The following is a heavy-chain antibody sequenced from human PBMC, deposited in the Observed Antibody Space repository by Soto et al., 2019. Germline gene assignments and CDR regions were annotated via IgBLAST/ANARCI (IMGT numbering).Heavy chain of an antibody. V-gene: IGHV4-59*08. D-gene: IGHD2-21*02. CDR3: ARQRTSVVTQAYFDV. Sequence: PPPSLSATCTDSGAAIDSHCWSWIRTPPGKGLEWIGRVFYSGSTNYNPSLKSRVTISINTSTKQFSLKLTSVSAADTALYFCARQRTSVVTQAYFDVWGPGSLVTVSS. J-gene: IGHJ4*02. CDR1: GAAIDSHC. CDR2: VFYSGST.